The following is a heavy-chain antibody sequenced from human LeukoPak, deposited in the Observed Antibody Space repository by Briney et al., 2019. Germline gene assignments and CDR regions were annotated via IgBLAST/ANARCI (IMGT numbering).Heavy chain of an antibody. J-gene: IGHJ4*02. CDR1: GGSTSSYY. D-gene: IGHD6-19*01. Sequence: SETLSLTCTVSGGSTSSYYWSWIRQPPGKGLEWIGYIYYSGSTNYNPSLKTRLTISIDTSKNQFSLKLSSVTAADTAVYYCARHSGAGTGFVYWGQGTLVTVSS. CDR3: ARHSGAGTGFVY. V-gene: IGHV4-59*08. CDR2: IYYSGST.